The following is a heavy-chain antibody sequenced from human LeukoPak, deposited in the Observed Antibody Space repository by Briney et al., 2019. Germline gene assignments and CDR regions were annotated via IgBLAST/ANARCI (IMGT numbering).Heavy chain of an antibody. CDR2: ITSSGGST. CDR3: AKDDLYGKFDY. CDR1: GFSFSTYG. J-gene: IGHJ4*02. D-gene: IGHD4-17*01. V-gene: IGHV3-23*01. Sequence: GGSLRLSCAASGFSFSTYGMSWVRQAPGKGLEWVSAITSSGGSTYYADSVKGRFTISRDNSKHTMYLQMNSLRAKDTAVYYCAKDDLYGKFDYWGQGTLATVSS.